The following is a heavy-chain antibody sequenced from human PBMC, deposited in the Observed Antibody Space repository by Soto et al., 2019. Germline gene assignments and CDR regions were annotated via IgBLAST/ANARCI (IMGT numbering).Heavy chain of an antibody. J-gene: IGHJ6*02. CDR2: ISWDGGST. V-gene: IGHV3-43*01. CDR1: GFTFDDYT. D-gene: IGHD6-13*01. Sequence: GGSLRLSCAASGFTFDDYTMHWVRQAPGKGLEWVSLISWDGGSTYYADSVKGRFTISRDNSKNSLYLQMNSLRTEDTALYYCAKDIAAAGPGRGYYYYGMDVWGQGTTVTVSS. CDR3: AKDIAAAGPGRGYYYYGMDV.